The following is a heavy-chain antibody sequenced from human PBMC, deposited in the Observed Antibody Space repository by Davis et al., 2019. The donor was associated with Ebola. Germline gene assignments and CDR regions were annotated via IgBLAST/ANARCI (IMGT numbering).Heavy chain of an antibody. CDR3: AKPPTVTREYYYYGMDV. V-gene: IGHV1-69*04. D-gene: IGHD4-17*01. J-gene: IGHJ6*02. CDR1: GYSFTSYG. CDR2: IIPILGIA. Sequence: SVKVSCKASGYSFTSYGISWVRQAPGQGLEWMGRIIPILGIANYAQKFQGRVTITADKSTSTAYMELSSLRSEDTAVYYCAKPPTVTREYYYYGMDVWGQGTTVTVSS.